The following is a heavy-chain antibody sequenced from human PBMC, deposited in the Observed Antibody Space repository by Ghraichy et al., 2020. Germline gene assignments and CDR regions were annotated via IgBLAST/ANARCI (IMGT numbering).Heavy chain of an antibody. CDR1: GGSISSYY. V-gene: IGHV4-59*01. D-gene: IGHD2-15*01. J-gene: IGHJ4*02. CDR3: ARDRGGSFYGYFDY. CDR2: IYYSGST. Sequence: SETLSLTCTVSGGSISSYYWSWIRQPPGKGLEWIGYIYYSGSTNYNPSLKSRVTISVDTSKNQFSLKLSSVTAADTAVYYCARDRGGSFYGYFDYWGQGTLVTVSS.